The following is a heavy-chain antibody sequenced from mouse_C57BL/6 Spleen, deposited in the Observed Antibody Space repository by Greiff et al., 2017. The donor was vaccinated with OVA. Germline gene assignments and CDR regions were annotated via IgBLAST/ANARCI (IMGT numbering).Heavy chain of an antibody. CDR3: ARDAAGDY. Sequence: EVKLKESGPGLVKPSQSLSLTCSVTGYSITSGYYWNWIRQFPGNKLEWMGYISYDGSNNYNPSLKNRISITRDTSKNQFFLKLNSVTTEDTATYYCARDAAGDYWGQGTTLTVSS. CDR2: ISYDGSN. J-gene: IGHJ2*01. V-gene: IGHV3-6*01. CDR1: GYSITSGYY.